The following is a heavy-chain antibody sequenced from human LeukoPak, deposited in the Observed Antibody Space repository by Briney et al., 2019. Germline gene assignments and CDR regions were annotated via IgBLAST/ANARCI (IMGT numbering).Heavy chain of an antibody. CDR1: GGSISSSSYY. J-gene: IGHJ4*02. D-gene: IGHD4-23*01. CDR3: ANSANYGGNSGYFDY. V-gene: IGHV4-39*01. Sequence: PSETLSLTCTVAGGSISSSSYYWGWIRQPPGKGLEWIGSIYYSGNTYYNPSLKSRVTISIDTSKNQFSLKLSSVTAADTAVYYCANSANYGGNSGYFDYWGQGTLVTVSS. CDR2: IYYSGNT.